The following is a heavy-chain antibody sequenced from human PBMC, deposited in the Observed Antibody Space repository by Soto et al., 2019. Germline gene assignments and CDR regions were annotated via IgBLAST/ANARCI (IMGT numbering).Heavy chain of an antibody. Sequence: ASETLSLTCTVSGGSISSGGYYWSWIRQHPGKGLEWIGYTYYSGSTYYNPSLKSRVTISVDTSKNQFSLKLSSVTAADTAVYYCARDLAGYDFWSGSLPSGYFDYWGQGTLVTVSS. CDR3: ARDLAGYDFWSGSLPSGYFDY. CDR1: GGSISSGGYY. J-gene: IGHJ4*02. CDR2: TYYSGST. V-gene: IGHV4-31*02. D-gene: IGHD3-3*01.